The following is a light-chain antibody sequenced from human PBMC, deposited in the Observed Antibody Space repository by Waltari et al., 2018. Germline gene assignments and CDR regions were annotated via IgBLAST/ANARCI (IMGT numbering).Light chain of an antibody. Sequence: YEMTQPPSVSMSPGQTASITCSGDNLQYKYVYWYQHKPGKSPLLILYRDIERPSGIPERFSGSNSGNTATLTISETQAMDEADYYCQAWDTSTGVVFGGGTKLTVL. CDR2: RDI. J-gene: IGLJ2*01. V-gene: IGLV3-1*01. CDR3: QAWDTSTGVV. CDR1: NLQYKY.